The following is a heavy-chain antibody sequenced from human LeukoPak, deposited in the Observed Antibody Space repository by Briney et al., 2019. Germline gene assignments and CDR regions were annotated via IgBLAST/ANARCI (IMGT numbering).Heavy chain of an antibody. V-gene: IGHV4-59*07. J-gene: IGHJ5*02. CDR1: GGSIDNDY. Sequence: SDTLSLTCNGSGGSIDNDYWSWIRQAPGRGREGLGNVYYVGTTNYHPSFKSRVTISVDASRSEFSLRLTSLTPADTAVYCCARVDRVNWFDPWGQGTLVTVPS. CDR2: VYYVGTT. CDR3: ARVDRVNWFDP.